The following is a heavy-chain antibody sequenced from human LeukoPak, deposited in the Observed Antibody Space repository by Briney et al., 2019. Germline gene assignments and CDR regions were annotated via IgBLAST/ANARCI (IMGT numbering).Heavy chain of an antibody. Sequence: SETLSLTCTVSGVSISSSSYYWGWIRQPPGKGREWIVSIYYSGSTYDNPSRKSRVTISVNTSKNQFSLKLMSVTAADTAVSYCARVVLVVVVDDQDRFSWFDLWGQGTLVNVSS. V-gene: IGHV4-39*07. D-gene: IGHD2-15*01. CDR1: GVSISSSSYY. CDR3: ARVVLVVVVDDQDRFSWFDL. CDR2: IYYSGST. J-gene: IGHJ5*02.